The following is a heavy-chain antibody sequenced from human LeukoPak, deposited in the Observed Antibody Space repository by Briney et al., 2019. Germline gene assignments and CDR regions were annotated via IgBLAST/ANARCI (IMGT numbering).Heavy chain of an antibody. V-gene: IGHV3-13*01. CDR2: IGTVGDT. D-gene: IGHD3-9*01. CDR3: ARESNDFLTGYYDY. J-gene: IGHJ4*02. Sequence: GGSLRLSCAASGFTFSTYDFHWVRQATGKGLEWASAIGTVGDTHYPGSVKGRFTISRENAKNSVYLQMDSLRAGDTAVYYCARESNDFLTGYYDYWGQGILVTVSS. CDR1: GFTFSTYD.